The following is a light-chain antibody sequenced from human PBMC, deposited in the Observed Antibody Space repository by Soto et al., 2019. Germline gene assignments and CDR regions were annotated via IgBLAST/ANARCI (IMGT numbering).Light chain of an antibody. J-gene: IGKJ1*01. CDR1: QSLLHGDGYNY. V-gene: IGKV2-28*01. CDR3: MQALQTPWT. Sequence: DIVMTQSPLSLPVTPGEPASISCRSSQSLLHGDGYNYLDWYLQKPGQSPQLLIYLGSNRASGVPDRFSGSGSGTYFTLTISRVEAEDFGVYYCMQALQTPWTFGQGTQVAI. CDR2: LGS.